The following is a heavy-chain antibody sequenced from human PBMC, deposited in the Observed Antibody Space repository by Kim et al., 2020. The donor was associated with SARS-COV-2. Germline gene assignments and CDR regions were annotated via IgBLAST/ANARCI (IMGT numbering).Heavy chain of an antibody. CDR1: GFTFSTYW. CDR3: AGGYCSGWIHDY. V-gene: IGHV3-74*01. Sequence: GGSLRLSCAASGFTFSTYWMHWVRQAPGKGLVWVSRISTDGSGTSYADSVKGRFTISRDNAKNTLYLQMNSLRDEDTAVYYCAGGYCSGWIHDYWGQGT. J-gene: IGHJ4*02. CDR2: ISTDGSGT. D-gene: IGHD6-19*01.